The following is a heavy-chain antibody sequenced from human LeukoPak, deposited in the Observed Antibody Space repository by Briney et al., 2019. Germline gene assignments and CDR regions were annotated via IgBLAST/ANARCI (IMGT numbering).Heavy chain of an antibody. J-gene: IGHJ3*02. Sequence: AGGSLRLSCAASGFTFSSYSMNWVRQAPGKGLEWVSYISSSSSTIYYADSVKGRFTISRDNAKNSLYLQMNSLRAEDTAVYYCARGTIVVDDAFDIWGQGTMVTVSS. V-gene: IGHV3-48*01. CDR3: ARGTIVVDDAFDI. CDR1: GFTFSSYS. D-gene: IGHD3-22*01. CDR2: ISSSSSTI.